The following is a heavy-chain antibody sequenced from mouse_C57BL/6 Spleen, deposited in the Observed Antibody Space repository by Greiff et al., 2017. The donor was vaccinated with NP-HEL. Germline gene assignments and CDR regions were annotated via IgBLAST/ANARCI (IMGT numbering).Heavy chain of an antibody. J-gene: IGHJ4*01. V-gene: IGHV6-3*01. CDR1: GFTFSNYW. D-gene: IGHD4-1*01. Sequence: EVKLMESGGGLVQPGGSMKLSCVASGFTFSNYWMNWVRQSPEKGLEWVAQIRLKSDNYATHYAESVKGRFTISRDDSKSSVYLQMNNLRAEDTGIYYCTTGDAMDYWGQGTSVTVSS. CDR3: TTGDAMDY. CDR2: IRLKSDNYAT.